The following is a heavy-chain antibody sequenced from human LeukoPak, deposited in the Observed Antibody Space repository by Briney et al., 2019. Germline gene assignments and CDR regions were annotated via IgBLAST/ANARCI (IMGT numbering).Heavy chain of an antibody. CDR1: GLTFSSCA. Sequence: GGSLRLSCAASGLTFSSCAMSWVRQAPGEGLEWVSTISDSGGSTYQADSVKGRFTIARDNSKNTLYLQMNSLGAEDTAVYYCARRSGEWWFDSWGQGALVTVSS. V-gene: IGHV3-23*01. CDR2: ISDSGGST. D-gene: IGHD4-17*01. CDR3: ARRSGEWWFDS. J-gene: IGHJ5*01.